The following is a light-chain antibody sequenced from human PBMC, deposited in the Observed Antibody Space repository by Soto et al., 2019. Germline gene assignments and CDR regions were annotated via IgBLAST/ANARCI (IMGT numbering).Light chain of an antibody. CDR3: HQRSNWPPDT. Sequence: ETVLTQSPVTLSLSPGERATLSCRASQSVSSYLAWYQQKPRHAPRLLIYCAATRATGVPARFSGSGSGTDFTLTISSLEPEDFAVYYCHQRSNWPPDTFGQGTRLEIK. CDR1: QSVSSY. CDR2: CAA. V-gene: IGKV3-11*01. J-gene: IGKJ5*01.